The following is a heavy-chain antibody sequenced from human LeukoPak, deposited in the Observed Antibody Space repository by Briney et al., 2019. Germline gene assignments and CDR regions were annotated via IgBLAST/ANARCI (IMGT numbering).Heavy chain of an antibody. V-gene: IGHV7-4-1*02. Sequence: GASVKVSCKASGYTFTSYAMNWVRQAPGQGLEWMGWINTNTGNPTYAQGFTGRFVFSLDTSVSTAYLQISSLKAEDTAVYYCARDPTTDIRHGSSGWYERGYYYYYMDVWGKGTTVTVSS. D-gene: IGHD6-19*01. CDR1: GYTFTSYA. CDR3: ARDPTTDIRHGSSGWYERGYYYYYMDV. CDR2: INTNTGNP. J-gene: IGHJ6*03.